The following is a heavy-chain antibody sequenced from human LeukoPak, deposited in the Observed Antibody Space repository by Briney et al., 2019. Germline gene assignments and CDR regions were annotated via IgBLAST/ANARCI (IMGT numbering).Heavy chain of an antibody. D-gene: IGHD3-16*01. CDR2: ISSSSSTI. CDR3: ARGERTIIYCYYYGMDV. Sequence: GGSLRLSCAASGFTFSSYSMNWVRQAPGKGLEWVSYISSSSSTIYYADSVKGRFTISRDNAKNSLYLQMNSLRDEDTAVYYCARGERTIIYCYYYGMDVWGQGTTVTVSS. V-gene: IGHV3-48*02. J-gene: IGHJ6*02. CDR1: GFTFSSYS.